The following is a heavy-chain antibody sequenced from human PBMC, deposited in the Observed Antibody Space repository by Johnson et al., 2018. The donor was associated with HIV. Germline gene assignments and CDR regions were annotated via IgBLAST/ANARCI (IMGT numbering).Heavy chain of an antibody. CDR2: IKQDGSEK. D-gene: IGHD2-15*01. J-gene: IGHJ3*02. Sequence: VQLVESGGGLVQPGGSLRLSCAASGFTFSSYWMSWVRQAPGKGLEWVANIKQDGSEKYYVDSVKGRFTISRDNAKNSLYLQMNSLGAEDTAVYYCARVGILRRRGAFDIWGQGTMVTVSS. CDR3: ARVGILRRRGAFDI. CDR1: GFTFSSYW. V-gene: IGHV3-7*05.